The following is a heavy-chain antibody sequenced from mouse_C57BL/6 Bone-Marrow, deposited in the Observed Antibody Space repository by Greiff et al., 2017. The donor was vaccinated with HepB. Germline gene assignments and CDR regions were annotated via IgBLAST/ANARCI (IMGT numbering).Heavy chain of an antibody. V-gene: IGHV2-6-1*01. CDR1: GFSFTSYG. J-gene: IGHJ1*03. D-gene: IGHD1-1*01. Sequence: VQLQQSGPGLVAPSQSLSITCTVSGFSFTSYGVHWVRQPPGKGLEWLVVIWSDGSTTYNSALKSRLSISKDNSKSQVFLKMNSLQTDDTAMYYCARHYGSNYWYFDVWGTGTTVTVSS. CDR3: ARHYGSNYWYFDV. CDR2: IWSDGST.